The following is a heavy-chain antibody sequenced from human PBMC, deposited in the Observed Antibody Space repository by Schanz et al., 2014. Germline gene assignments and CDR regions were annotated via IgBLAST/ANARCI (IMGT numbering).Heavy chain of an antibody. CDR2: INPSSGTT. J-gene: IGHJ4*02. Sequence: QVQLVQSGAEVKKPGASVKVSCKASGYTFTTYYIHWVRQAPGQGLEWMGKINPSSGTTRIAQNCQGRLTVTRDTSTGTVNMERSSLRSEDTAVYYCARGGFFDSTSFDSWGQGTLVTVSS. CDR3: ARGGFFDSTSFDS. CDR1: GYTFTTYY. V-gene: IGHV1-46*03. D-gene: IGHD2-2*01.